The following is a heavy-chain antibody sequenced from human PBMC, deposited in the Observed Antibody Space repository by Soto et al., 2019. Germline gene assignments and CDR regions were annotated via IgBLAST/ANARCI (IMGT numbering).Heavy chain of an antibody. CDR2: SYYSGST. J-gene: IGHJ6*02. D-gene: IGHD6-13*01. V-gene: IGHV4-59*01. Sequence: QVQLQESGPGLVKPSETLSLTCSVSGGSISSNYWRWIRQPPGKGLEWIGYSYYSGSTNYKRSLKRRITISADTSKNHFSLKLSTVTAADTAVYYCARDPYSSSHGSLRGGYGMDVWGQGTTVTVSS. CDR1: GGSISSNY. CDR3: ARDPYSSSHGSLRGGYGMDV.